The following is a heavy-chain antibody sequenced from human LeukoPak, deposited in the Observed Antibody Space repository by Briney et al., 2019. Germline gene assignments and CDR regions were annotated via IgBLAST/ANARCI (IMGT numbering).Heavy chain of an antibody. CDR2: IVVGSGNT. CDR3: AAGSSPLNPFDY. Sequence: GASVKVSCKASGFTFTSSAMQWVRQDRGQRLEWIGWIVVGSGNTNYAQKFQERVTITRDMSTSTAYMELSSLRSEDTAVYYCAAGSSPLNPFDYWGQGTLVTVSS. CDR1: GFTFTSSA. V-gene: IGHV1-58*02. J-gene: IGHJ4*02.